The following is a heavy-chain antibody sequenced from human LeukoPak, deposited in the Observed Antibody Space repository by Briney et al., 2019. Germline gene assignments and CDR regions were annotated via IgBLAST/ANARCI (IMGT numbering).Heavy chain of an antibody. CDR2: ISGSGGST. CDR3: AKASKGWVGGLT. Sequence: GGSLRLSCAASGFTFSSYAMSWVRQAPGKGLEWVSAISGSGGSTYYADSVKGRFTISRDNSKNTLYLQINSLRAEDTAVYYCAKASKGWVGGLTWGQGTLVTVSS. CDR1: GFTFSSYA. V-gene: IGHV3-23*01. J-gene: IGHJ4*02. D-gene: IGHD3-10*01.